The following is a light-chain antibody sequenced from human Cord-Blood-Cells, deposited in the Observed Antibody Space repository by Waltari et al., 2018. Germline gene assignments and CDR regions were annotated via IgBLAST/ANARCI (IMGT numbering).Light chain of an antibody. V-gene: IGKV3-11*01. CDR2: DAS. Sequence: EIVLTQSPATLSLSPGERATLSCRASQSVSSYLAWYQQKPGQAPRLLIYDASNRATGIPARFSGGGFGTDFTLTISSLEPEDFAVYYCQQRSNWGLTFGGGTKVEIK. J-gene: IGKJ4*01. CDR1: QSVSSY. CDR3: QQRSNWGLT.